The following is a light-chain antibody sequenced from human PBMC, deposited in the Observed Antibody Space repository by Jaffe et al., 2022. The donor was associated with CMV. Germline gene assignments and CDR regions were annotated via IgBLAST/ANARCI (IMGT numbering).Light chain of an antibody. J-gene: IGKJ2*01. Sequence: EILLTQSPGTLSLSPGERATLSCRASQSVSSSYLAWYQQKPGQAPRLLIYGASSRATGIPDRFSGSGSGTDFTLTISRLEPEDFAVYYCHQYDNSPYTFGQGTKLEIK. CDR1: QSVSSSY. V-gene: IGKV3-20*01. CDR2: GAS. CDR3: HQYDNSPYT.